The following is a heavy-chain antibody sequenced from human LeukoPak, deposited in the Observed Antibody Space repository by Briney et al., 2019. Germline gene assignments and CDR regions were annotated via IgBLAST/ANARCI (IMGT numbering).Heavy chain of an antibody. CDR3: ARDSGVTYYDFWSGYSPDAFDI. CDR2: ISSSSSTI. V-gene: IGHV3-48*01. J-gene: IGHJ3*02. CDR1: GFTFSSYS. Sequence: SGGSLRLSCAASGFTFSSYSMNWVRQAPGKGLEWVSYISSSSSTIYYADSVKGRFTISRDNAKNSLYLQMNSLRAEDTAVYYCARDSGVTYYDFWSGYSPDAFDIWGQGTMVTVSS. D-gene: IGHD3-3*01.